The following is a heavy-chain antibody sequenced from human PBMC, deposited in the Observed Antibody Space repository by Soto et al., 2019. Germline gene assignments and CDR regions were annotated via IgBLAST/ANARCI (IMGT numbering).Heavy chain of an antibody. V-gene: IGHV4-34*01. CDR3: ARLGKYYYYGMDV. CDR2: INHSGST. D-gene: IGHD7-27*01. Sequence: SETLSLTCAVYGGSFSGYYWSWIRQPPGKGLEWIGEINHSGSTNYNPSLKSRVTISVDTSKNQFSLKLSSVTAADTAVYYCARLGKYYYYGMDVWGQGTTVTVSS. J-gene: IGHJ6*02. CDR1: GGSFSGYY.